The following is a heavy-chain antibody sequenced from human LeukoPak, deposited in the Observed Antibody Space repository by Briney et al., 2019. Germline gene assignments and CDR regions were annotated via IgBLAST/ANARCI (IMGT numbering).Heavy chain of an antibody. CDR2: IWYDGSNK. CDR3: ARDPGSQQGFDY. Sequence: GGSLRLSCAASGFTLSSYGMHWVRQAPGKGLEWVAVIWYDGSNKYYADSVKGRFTISRDNSKNTLYLQMNSLRAEDTAVYYCARDPGSQQGFDYWGQGTLVTVSS. J-gene: IGHJ4*02. V-gene: IGHV3-33*01. D-gene: IGHD1/OR15-1a*01. CDR1: GFTLSSYG.